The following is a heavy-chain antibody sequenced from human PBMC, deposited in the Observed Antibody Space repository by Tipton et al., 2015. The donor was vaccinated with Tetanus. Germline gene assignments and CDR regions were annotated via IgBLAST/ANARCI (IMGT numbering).Heavy chain of an antibody. CDR2: IYINGRN. D-gene: IGHD5-24*01. Sequence: GLVKPSETLSLTCTVSGDSISSNYWSWIRQPAGKGPEWIGRIYINGRNNYNPSHKSRVTMSIDTSKNQFSLNLRSVTAADTAVYYCARDRGFTTYNYFDPWGQGTLVTVSS. CDR3: ARDRGFTTYNYFDP. J-gene: IGHJ5*02. V-gene: IGHV4-4*07. CDR1: GDSISSNY.